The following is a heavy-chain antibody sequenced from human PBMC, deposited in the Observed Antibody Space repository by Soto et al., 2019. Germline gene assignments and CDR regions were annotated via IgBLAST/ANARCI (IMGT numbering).Heavy chain of an antibody. D-gene: IGHD2-15*01. CDR2: ISGYNGDT. CDR1: GYTFTSYG. J-gene: IGHJ3*02. CDR3: AREFCCGAGCYPGDAFDI. Sequence: QVQLVQSGSEVKKPGASVRVSCKASGYTFTSYGISWVRQAPGQGLEWIGWISGYNGDTNYAQKLQGRVTMTTDTSTSTAYMELRSLRSDDTAVYYCAREFCCGAGCYPGDAFDIWGQGTLVTVSS. V-gene: IGHV1-18*01.